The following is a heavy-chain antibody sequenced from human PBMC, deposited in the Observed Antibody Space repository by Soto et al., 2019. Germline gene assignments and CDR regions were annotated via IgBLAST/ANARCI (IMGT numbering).Heavy chain of an antibody. Sequence: ASVKVSCKASGYTFTSYDINWVRQATGQGLEWMGWMNPNSGNTGYAQKFQGWVTMTRDTSISTAHMELSRLRSDDTAVYYCARSGDSSGSDWFDPWGQGTLVTVSS. J-gene: IGHJ5*02. V-gene: IGHV1-8*01. D-gene: IGHD3-22*01. CDR2: MNPNSGNT. CDR3: ARSGDSSGSDWFDP. CDR1: GYTFTSYD.